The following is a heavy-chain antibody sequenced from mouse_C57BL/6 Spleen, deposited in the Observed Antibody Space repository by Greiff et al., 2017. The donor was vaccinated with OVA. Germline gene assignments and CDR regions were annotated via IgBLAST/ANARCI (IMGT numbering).Heavy chain of an antibody. J-gene: IGHJ4*01. CDR2: ISSGGSYT. CDR1: GFTFSSYG. V-gene: IGHV5-6*02. D-gene: IGHD3-3*01. CDR3: ARQGQRGAMDY. Sequence: DVMLVESGGDLVKPGGSLKLSCAASGFTFSSYGMSWVRQTPDKRLEWVATISSGGSYTYYPDSVKGRFTISRDNAKNTLYLQMSSLKSEDTAMYYCARQGQRGAMDYWGQGTSVTVSS.